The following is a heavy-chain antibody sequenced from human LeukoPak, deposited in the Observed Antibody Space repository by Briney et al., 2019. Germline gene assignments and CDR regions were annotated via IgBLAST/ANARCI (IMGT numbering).Heavy chain of an antibody. CDR1: GGSVSSGSYY. V-gene: IGHV4-61*01. Sequence: SETLSLTCTVSGGSVSSGSYYWSWIRQPPGKGLEWIGYIYYSGSTNYNPSFKSRVTISVDTSKNQFSLKLSSVTAADTAVYYCARGPARGVVVVYYYFDYWGQGTLVTVSS. CDR2: IYYSGST. J-gene: IGHJ4*02. CDR3: ARGPARGVVVVYYYFDY. D-gene: IGHD3-22*01.